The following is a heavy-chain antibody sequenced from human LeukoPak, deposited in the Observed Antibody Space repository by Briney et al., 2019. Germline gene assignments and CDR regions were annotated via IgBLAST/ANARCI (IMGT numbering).Heavy chain of an antibody. D-gene: IGHD3-22*01. CDR2: INPSGGST. CDR1: GYTFTSYY. J-gene: IGHJ4*02. V-gene: IGHV1-46*01. CDR3: ARREPTYYYDSSGYYYAEDY. Sequence: ASVKVSCKASGYTFTSYYMHWVRQAPGQGLEWMGIINPSGGSTSYAQKFQGRVTMTRDTSTSTVYMELSSLRSEDTAVCYCARREPTYYYDSSGYYYAEDYWGQGTLVTVSS.